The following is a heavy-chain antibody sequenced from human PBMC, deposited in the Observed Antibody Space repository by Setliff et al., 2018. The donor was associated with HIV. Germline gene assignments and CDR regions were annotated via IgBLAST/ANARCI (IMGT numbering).Heavy chain of an antibody. V-gene: IGHV3-43D*03. J-gene: IGHJ1*01. CDR2: IHWDGGSP. Sequence: GESLKISCAASGFTFDDYTMHWVRQAPGRRPEWVSLIHWDGGSPYYADSVKGRFTISRDNSKNSLYLQMNSLRPEDTAFYYCVKALMVQGVSLQYFQYWGQGTLVTVAS. CDR1: GFTFDDYT. CDR3: VKALMVQGVSLQYFQY. D-gene: IGHD3-10*01.